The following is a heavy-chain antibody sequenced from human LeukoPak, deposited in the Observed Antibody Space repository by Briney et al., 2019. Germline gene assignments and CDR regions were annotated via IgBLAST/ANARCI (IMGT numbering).Heavy chain of an antibody. V-gene: IGHV3-7*01. CDR2: IKEDGSEK. D-gene: IGHD1-1*01. CDR1: GFTFSRYW. Sequence: GGSLRLSCAASGFTFSRYWMSWVRQAPGKGLEWVANIKEDGSEKHYVDSVKGRFTISRDNAKNSLDLQMNSLRAEDTAVYYCARDSNDLYYYYMDVWGKGTTVTISS. J-gene: IGHJ6*03. CDR3: ARDSNDLYYYYMDV.